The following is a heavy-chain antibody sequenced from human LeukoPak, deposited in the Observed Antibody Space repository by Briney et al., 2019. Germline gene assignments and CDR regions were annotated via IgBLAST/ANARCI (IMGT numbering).Heavy chain of an antibody. V-gene: IGHV3-7*03. CDR3: AGYYGAGSWTGFDP. D-gene: IGHD2-15*01. CDR2: IKYDGSEK. Sequence: PGGSLRLSCAASGFTFSDYWMNWVRQAPGKGLGWVANIKYDGSEKYYVDSVEGRFTISRDNAKKSLYLHMDSLRADDTAVYYCAGYYGAGSWTGFDPWGQGTLVSVSS. CDR1: GFTFSDYW. J-gene: IGHJ5*02.